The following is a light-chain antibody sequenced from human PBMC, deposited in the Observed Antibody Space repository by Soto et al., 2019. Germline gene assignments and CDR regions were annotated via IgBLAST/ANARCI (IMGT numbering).Light chain of an antibody. Sequence: QSVLTQPPSVSGTPGQRVTISCSGSSSNIGSSYVYWYQQLPGTAPKLLIYRNNQWPSGVPDRFSGSKAGTSASLVISGLRSEDEADYYCSAWDERLSGWVFGGGTSSPS. CDR2: RNN. CDR3: SAWDERLSGWV. V-gene: IGLV1-47*01. J-gene: IGLJ3*02. CDR1: SSNIGSSY.